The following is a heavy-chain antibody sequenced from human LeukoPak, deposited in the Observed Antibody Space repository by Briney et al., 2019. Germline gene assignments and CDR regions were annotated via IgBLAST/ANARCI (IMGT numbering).Heavy chain of an antibody. Sequence: SETLSLTCTVSGGSISSSSYYWGWIRQPPGKGLEWIGGLYYTGSTYYNPSLKSRITISVDTSKNQFSLKLTSVTAADTAVYYCASVYSLYDNWGQGILVIVSS. D-gene: IGHD6-13*01. J-gene: IGHJ4*02. CDR3: ASVYSLYDN. CDR1: GGSISSSSYY. CDR2: LYYTGST. V-gene: IGHV4-39*01.